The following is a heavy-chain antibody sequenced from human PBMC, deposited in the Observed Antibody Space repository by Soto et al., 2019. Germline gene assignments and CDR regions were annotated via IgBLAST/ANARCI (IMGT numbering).Heavy chain of an antibody. J-gene: IGHJ4*02. CDR3: ARDTPVLGYCTNGVCHDKDY. Sequence: QVQLVQSGAEVKKPGASVKVSCKASGYTFTSYGISWVRQAPGQGLEWMGWISAYNGNTNYAQKLQGRVTMTTDTSTSTAYMELRSLRSDDTAAWGGARDTPVLGYCTNGVCHDKDYWGQGTLVTVSS. D-gene: IGHD2-8*01. CDR1: GYTFTSYG. CDR2: ISAYNGNT. V-gene: IGHV1-18*01.